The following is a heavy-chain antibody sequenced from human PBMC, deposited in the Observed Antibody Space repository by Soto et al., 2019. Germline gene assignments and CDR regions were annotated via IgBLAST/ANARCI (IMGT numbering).Heavy chain of an antibody. D-gene: IGHD3-10*01. CDR1: GYTFTSYD. V-gene: IGHV1-8*01. CDR2: MNPNSGNT. CDR3: AGGGVLFFAAPTTAFDY. Sequence: QVQLVQSGAEVKKPGASVKVSCKASGYTFTSYDINWVRQAPGHGLEWMGWMNPNSGNTGYAQKFQGRVSMTRNTSISTAYMELSILRSEDPAVYYCAGGGVLFFAAPTTAFDYWGQGTLVTFAA. J-gene: IGHJ4*02.